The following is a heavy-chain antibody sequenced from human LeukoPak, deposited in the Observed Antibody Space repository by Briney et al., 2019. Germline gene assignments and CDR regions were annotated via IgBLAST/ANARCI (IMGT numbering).Heavy chain of an antibody. V-gene: IGHV1-18*01. CDR2: ISAYNGNT. CDR3: ARSPMVRGVIQYYFDY. Sequence: ASVKASCKASGYTFTSYGISWVRQAPGQGLEWMGWISAYNGNTNYAQKLQGRVTMTTDTSTSTAYMELRSLRSDDTAVYYCARSPMVRGVIQYYFDYWGQGTLVTVSS. CDR1: GYTFTSYG. J-gene: IGHJ4*02. D-gene: IGHD3-10*01.